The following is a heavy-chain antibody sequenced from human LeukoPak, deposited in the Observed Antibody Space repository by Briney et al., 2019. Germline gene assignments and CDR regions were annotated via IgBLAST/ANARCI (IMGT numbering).Heavy chain of an antibody. CDR2: ITSDGIGT. Sequence: GGSLRLSCAASGFTFRTYWMHWVRQAPGKGLVWVSRITSDGIGTSYADSVKGRFTISRDNAKNTLYLQMNSLRAEDTAVYYCARGGQQWLVPLGDWGQGTLVTVSS. J-gene: IGHJ4*02. CDR3: ARGGQQWLVPLGD. V-gene: IGHV3-74*01. CDR1: GFTFRTYW. D-gene: IGHD6-19*01.